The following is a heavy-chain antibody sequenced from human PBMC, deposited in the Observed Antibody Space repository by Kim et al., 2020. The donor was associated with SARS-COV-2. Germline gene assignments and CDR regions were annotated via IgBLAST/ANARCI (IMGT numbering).Heavy chain of an antibody. CDR1: GFTFSSYA. CDR2: ISGSGGST. Sequence: GGSLRLSCAASGFTFSSYAMSWVRQAPGKGLEWVSAISGSGGSTYYADSVKGRSTTSRDNTKNTQLLQMNRLRAEDTADYYCGEDRMYGFLKSTGYWGQG. J-gene: IGHJ4*02. CDR3: GEDRMYGFLKSTGY. D-gene: IGHD3-10*02. V-gene: IGHV3-23*01.